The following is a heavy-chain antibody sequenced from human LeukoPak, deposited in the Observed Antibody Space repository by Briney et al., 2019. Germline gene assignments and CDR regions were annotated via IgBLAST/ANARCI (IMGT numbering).Heavy chain of an antibody. CDR2: IYHSGST. D-gene: IGHD3-22*01. CDR1: GGSISSGGYS. Sequence: MASETLSLTCAVSGGSISSGGYSWSWIRQPPGKGLEWIGYIYHSGSTYYNPSLKSRVTISVDRSKNQFSLKLSSVTAADTAVYYCARDPSGYFNYWGQGTLATVSS. CDR3: ARDPSGYFNY. V-gene: IGHV4-30-2*01. J-gene: IGHJ4*02.